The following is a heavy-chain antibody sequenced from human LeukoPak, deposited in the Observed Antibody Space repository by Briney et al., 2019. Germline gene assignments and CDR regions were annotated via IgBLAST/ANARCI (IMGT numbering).Heavy chain of an antibody. J-gene: IGHJ5*02. Sequence: ASVKVSCKASGYTFTSYYMHWVRQAPGQGLEWMGIINPSGGSTSYAQKFQSTVTMTRDTSTSTVYMELSSLRSEDTAVYYCARERPTIAARSSNWFDPWGQGTLVTVSS. V-gene: IGHV1-46*01. D-gene: IGHD6-6*01. CDR2: INPSGGST. CDR3: ARERPTIAARSSNWFDP. CDR1: GYTFTSYY.